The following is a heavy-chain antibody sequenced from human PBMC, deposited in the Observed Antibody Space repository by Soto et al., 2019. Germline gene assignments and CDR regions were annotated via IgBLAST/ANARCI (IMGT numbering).Heavy chain of an antibody. CDR1: GGTFSSYA. D-gene: IGHD4-17*01. Sequence: QVQLVQSGAEVKKPGSSVKVSCKASGGTFSSYAISWVRQAPGQGLEWMGGIIPIFGTANYAQKFQGRVTITADNSTSTAYMVLSSLRSEDTAVYYVAIVPAYYGDYAPTPYYYGMDVCGQGTTDTVSS. CDR3: AIVPAYYGDYAPTPYYYGMDV. J-gene: IGHJ6*02. V-gene: IGHV1-69*06. CDR2: IIPIFGTA.